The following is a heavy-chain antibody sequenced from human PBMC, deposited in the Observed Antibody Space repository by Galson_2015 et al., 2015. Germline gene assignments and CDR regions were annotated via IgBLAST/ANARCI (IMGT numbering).Heavy chain of an antibody. CDR1: GFTFSSYD. Sequence: SLRLSCADSGFTFSSYDMHWVRQAPGKGLEWVAVISYDGSSYHYADSVKGRFTISRDNSKNTVYLQMNSLRVEDSAIYYCARGGRTKGDTGNYYGPRLDYWGQGTLVTVSS. V-gene: IGHV3-30-3*01. D-gene: IGHD3-22*01. J-gene: IGHJ4*02. CDR3: ARGGRTKGDTGNYYGPRLDY. CDR2: ISYDGSSY.